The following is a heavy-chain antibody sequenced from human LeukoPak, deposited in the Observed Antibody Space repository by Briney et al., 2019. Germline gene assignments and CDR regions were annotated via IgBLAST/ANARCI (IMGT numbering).Heavy chain of an antibody. CDR1: GYTFTGYY. V-gene: IGHV1-2*02. D-gene: IGHD6-19*01. CDR2: INPNSGGT. J-gene: IGHJ4*02. CDR3: ARATVAGTGSDY. Sequence: ASVKVSCKAFGYTFTGYYMHWVRQAPGQGLAWMGWINPNSGGTNYAQKFQGRVTMTRDTSISTAYMELSRLRSDDTAVYYCARATVAGTGSDYWGQGTLVTVSS.